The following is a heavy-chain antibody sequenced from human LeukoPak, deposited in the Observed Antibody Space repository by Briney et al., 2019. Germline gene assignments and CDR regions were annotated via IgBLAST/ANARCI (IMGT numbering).Heavy chain of an antibody. D-gene: IGHD3-22*01. CDR2: MSAYNGNT. CDR1: GYTFTSYG. CDR3: AMRRSGYPFDY. Sequence: ASVKVSCKSSGYTFTSYGISWVRQAPGQGLEWMGWMSAYNGNTNYAQKLQGRVTMTTDTSTSTAYMELRSLRSDDTAVYYCAMRRSGYPFDYWGQGTLVTVSS. V-gene: IGHV1-18*01. J-gene: IGHJ4*02.